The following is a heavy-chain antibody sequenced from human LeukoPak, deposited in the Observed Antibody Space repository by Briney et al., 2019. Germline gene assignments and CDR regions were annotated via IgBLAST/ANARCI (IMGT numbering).Heavy chain of an antibody. V-gene: IGHV4-38-2*01. CDR2: INHSGET. CDR3: ARYTANKSGYSSDF. J-gene: IGHJ4*02. D-gene: IGHD3-22*01. Sequence: PSETLSLTCAVSGYSISSGYYWSWIRQSPGKGLEWIATINHSGETYYNPSLKSRATIPVDTSKNQFSLKLSSVTAAGAAVYYCARYTANKSGYSSDFWGQGTLVTVSS. CDR1: GYSISSGYY.